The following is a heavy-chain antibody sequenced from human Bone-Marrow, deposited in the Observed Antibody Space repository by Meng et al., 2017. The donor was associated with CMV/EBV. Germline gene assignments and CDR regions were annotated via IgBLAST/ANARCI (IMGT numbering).Heavy chain of an antibody. Sequence: GESLKISCAASGFTFSSYGMHWVRQAPGKGLEWVSSISSSSSYIYYADSVKGRFTISRDNAKNSLYLQMNSLRAEDTAVYYCARDREYNWNYLPYYYYYGMDVWGQGTTVTVAS. CDR3: ARDREYNWNYLPYYYYYGMDV. CDR2: ISSSSSYI. D-gene: IGHD1-7*01. V-gene: IGHV3-21*01. J-gene: IGHJ6*02. CDR1: GFTFSSYG.